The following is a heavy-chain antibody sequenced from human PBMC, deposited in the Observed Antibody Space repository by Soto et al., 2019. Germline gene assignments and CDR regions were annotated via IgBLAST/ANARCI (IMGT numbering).Heavy chain of an antibody. CDR1: GFTFSSYA. CDR2: ISYDGSNK. CDR3: ARGSGGSFFDY. V-gene: IGHV3-30-3*01. J-gene: IGHJ4*02. D-gene: IGHD2-15*01. Sequence: EGSLRLSCAASGFTFSSYAMHWVRQAPGKGLEWVAVISYDGSNKYYADSVKGRFTISRDNSKNTLYLQMNSLRAEDTAVYYCARGSGGSFFDYWGQGTLVTVSS.